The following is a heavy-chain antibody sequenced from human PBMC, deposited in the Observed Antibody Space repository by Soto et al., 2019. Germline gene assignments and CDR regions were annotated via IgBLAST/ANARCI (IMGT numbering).Heavy chain of an antibody. Sequence: XVQLQESGXXXVKPSQTLSLTCTVSGGSISSGGYYWSWIRQHPGKGLEWIGYIYYIGSTYYNPSLKSRVTISVDTSKNQFSLRLTSVTAADTAVYYCARSVFPWGQGTLVTVSS. CDR3: ARSVFP. CDR2: IYYIGST. CDR1: GGSISSGGYY. V-gene: IGHV4-31*03. J-gene: IGHJ5*02.